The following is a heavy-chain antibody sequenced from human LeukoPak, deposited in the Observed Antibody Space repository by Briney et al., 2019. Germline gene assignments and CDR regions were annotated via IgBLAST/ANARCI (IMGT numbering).Heavy chain of an antibody. CDR3: ARIGDGYGDYFDY. J-gene: IGHJ4*02. D-gene: IGHD5-24*01. V-gene: IGHV3-20*04. Sequence: SGGSLRLSCAASGFAFDDYGMSWVRHAPGKGLEWVSGINWNGGSTGYADSVKGRFTISRDNAKNSLFLQMNSLRPEDTAVYYCARIGDGYGDYFDYWGQGTLVTVSS. CDR2: INWNGGST. CDR1: GFAFDDYG.